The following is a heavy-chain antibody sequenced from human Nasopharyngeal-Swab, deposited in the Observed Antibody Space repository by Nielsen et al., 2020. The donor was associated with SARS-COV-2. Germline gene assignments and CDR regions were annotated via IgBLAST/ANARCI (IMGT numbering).Heavy chain of an antibody. CDR2: IWYDGSNK. J-gene: IGHJ4*02. Sequence: GASLELSCAASGFTFSSYGMHWVRQAPGKGLEWVAVIWYDGSNKYYADSVKGRFTISRDNSKNTLYLQMNSLRAEDTAVYYCARGYIITKTDYYFDYWGQGTLVTVSS. CDR3: ARGYIITKTDYYFDY. V-gene: IGHV3-33*01. D-gene: IGHD3-10*01. CDR1: GFTFSSYG.